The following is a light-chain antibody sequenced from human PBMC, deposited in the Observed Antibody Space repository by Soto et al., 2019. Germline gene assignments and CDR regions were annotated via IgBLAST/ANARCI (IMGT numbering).Light chain of an antibody. CDR2: DAS. J-gene: IGKJ1*01. CDR1: QSVSSY. V-gene: IGKV3-11*01. Sequence: EIVLTQSPATLSLSPGERATLSCRASQSVSSYLAWYQQKPGQAPRLLIYDASNRATRIPARFSGSGSGTDFTLTISSREPEDFAVYYCQQRSNWPPWTFGQGTKVEIK. CDR3: QQRSNWPPWT.